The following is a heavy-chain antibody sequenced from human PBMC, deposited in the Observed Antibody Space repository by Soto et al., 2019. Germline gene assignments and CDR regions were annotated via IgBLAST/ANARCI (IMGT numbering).Heavy chain of an antibody. V-gene: IGHV5-10-1*01. J-gene: IGHJ4*02. CDR2: IDPSDSYA. CDR3: ARQVAAAGTGDY. CDR1: GYSFTSYW. D-gene: IGHD6-13*01. Sequence: PGESLKIACKGSGYSFTSYWISWVRQMPGKGLEWMGRIDPSDSYANYSPSFQGHVTISADKSISTAYLQWSSLKASDTAMYYCARQVAAAGTGDYWGQGTLVTVSS.